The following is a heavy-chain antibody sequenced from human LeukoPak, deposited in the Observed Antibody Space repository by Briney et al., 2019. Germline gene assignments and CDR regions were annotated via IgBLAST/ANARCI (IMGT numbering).Heavy chain of an antibody. V-gene: IGHV3-11*01. J-gene: IGHJ4*02. CDR3: ARVKCSSTXXYRPFRGPVDY. D-gene: IGHD2-2*01. Sequence: GGSLRLSCAASGFTFSDYYMSWIRQAPGKGLEWVSYISCSGSTIYYADSVKGRFTISRDNAKNSLYLQMNSLRAEDTAVYYCARVKCSSTXXYRPFRGPVDYWGQGTLV. CDR2: ISCSGSTI. CDR1: GFTFSDYY.